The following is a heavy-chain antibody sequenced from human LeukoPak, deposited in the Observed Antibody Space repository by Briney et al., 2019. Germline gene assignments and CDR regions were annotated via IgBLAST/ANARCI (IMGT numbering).Heavy chain of an antibody. CDR1: GFTFSSYS. D-gene: IGHD3-10*01. CDR2: ISSSSSYI. Sequence: GGSLRLSCAAFGFTFSSYSMNWVRQAPGKGLEWVSSISSSSSYIYYADSVKGRFTISRDNAKNSLYLQMNSLRAEDTAVYYCARVRITMVRGVIGDRIDVDYWGQGTLVTVSS. V-gene: IGHV3-21*01. J-gene: IGHJ4*02. CDR3: ARVRITMVRGVIGDRIDVDY.